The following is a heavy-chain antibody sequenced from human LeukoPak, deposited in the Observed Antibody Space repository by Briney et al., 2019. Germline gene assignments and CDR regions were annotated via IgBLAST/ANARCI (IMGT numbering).Heavy chain of an antibody. CDR3: AKDRITIFGVVTYYDY. Sequence: SGGSLRLSCAASGFTFSSYGMHWVRQAPGKGLEWVAFIRYDGSNKYYADSVKGRFTISRDNSKNTLYLQMNSLRAEDTAVYYCAKDRITIFGVVTYYDYWGQGTLVTVSS. J-gene: IGHJ4*02. D-gene: IGHD3-3*01. V-gene: IGHV3-30*02. CDR2: IRYDGSNK. CDR1: GFTFSSYG.